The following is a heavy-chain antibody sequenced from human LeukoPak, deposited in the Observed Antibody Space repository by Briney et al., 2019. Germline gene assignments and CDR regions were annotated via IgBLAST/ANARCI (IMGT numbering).Heavy chain of an antibody. V-gene: IGHV3-73*01. CDR3: TRHGGYGSASTGFDY. D-gene: IGHD3-10*01. Sequence: GGSLSLSCAASGFTFSGSAMHWVRQASRKGLEWVGRIRSKANSYATAYAASVKGRFTISRDDSKNTAYLQMNSLKTEDTAVYYCTRHGGYGSASTGFDYWGQGILVTVSS. J-gene: IGHJ4*02. CDR2: IRSKANSYAT. CDR1: GFTFSGSA.